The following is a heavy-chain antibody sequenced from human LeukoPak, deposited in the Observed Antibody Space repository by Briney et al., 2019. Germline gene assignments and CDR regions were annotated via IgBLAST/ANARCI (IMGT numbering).Heavy chain of an antibody. V-gene: IGHV1-18*01. CDR2: ISAYNGNT. D-gene: IGHD2-15*01. Sequence: SSVKVSCKASGYTFTSYGISWVRQAPGQGLKWMGWISAYNGNTNYAQKLQGRVTMTTDTSTSTAYMELRSLRSDDTAVYYCARDSTVLGYCSGGSCYSHFDCWGQGTLVTVSS. CDR1: GYTFTSYG. J-gene: IGHJ4*02. CDR3: ARDSTVLGYCSGGSCYSHFDC.